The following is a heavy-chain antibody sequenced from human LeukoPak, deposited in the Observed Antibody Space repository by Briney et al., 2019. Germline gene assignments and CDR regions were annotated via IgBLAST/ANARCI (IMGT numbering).Heavy chain of an antibody. CDR3: ARRAGAYPHPYDY. D-gene: IGHD3-16*01. J-gene: IGHJ4*02. Sequence: GGSLRLSCTVSGFTVSSNSMSWVRQAPGKGLEWVSFIYSGSTHYSDSVKGRFTISRDNSKNTLYLQMNSLRAEDTAVYYSARRAGAYPHPYDYWGQGTLVTVSS. V-gene: IGHV3-53*01. CDR2: IYSGST. CDR1: GFTVSSNS.